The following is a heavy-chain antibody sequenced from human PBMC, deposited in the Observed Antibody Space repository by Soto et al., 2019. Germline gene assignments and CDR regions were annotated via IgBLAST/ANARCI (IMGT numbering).Heavy chain of an antibody. CDR2: VCHSGST. D-gene: IGHD3-16*01. CDR1: SGSISSSNW. J-gene: IGHJ4*02. CDR3: ARSRGSYIAYYFDY. V-gene: IGHV4-4*02. Sequence: QVQLQESGPGLVKPSGTLSLTCAVSSGSISSSNWWSWFRQPPGKWLEWIGGVCHSGSTDYNPSLKRRVTVSVDKSKNQFSLKLSSVTAADTAVYYCARSRGSYIAYYFDYWGQGTLVTVSS.